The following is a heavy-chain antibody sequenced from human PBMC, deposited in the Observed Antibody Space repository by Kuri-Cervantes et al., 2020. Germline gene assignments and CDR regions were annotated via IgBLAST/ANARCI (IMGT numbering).Heavy chain of an antibody. CDR3: ARGLEDYDSSGDTIYYFDY. Sequence: GESLKISCAASGFTFSSYGMHWVRQAPGKGLEWVAVIWYDGSNKYYADSVKGRFTISRDNSKNTLYLQMNSLRAEDTAVYYCARGLEDYDSSGDTIYYFDYWGQGTLVTVSS. CDR2: IWYDGSNK. CDR1: GFTFSSYG. J-gene: IGHJ4*02. V-gene: IGHV3-33*01. D-gene: IGHD3-22*01.